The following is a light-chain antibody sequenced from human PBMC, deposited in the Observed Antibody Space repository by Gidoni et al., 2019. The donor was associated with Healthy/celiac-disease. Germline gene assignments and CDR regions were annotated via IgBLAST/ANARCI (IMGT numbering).Light chain of an antibody. V-gene: IGKV3-20*01. J-gene: IGKJ2*01. Sequence: EMVLTQSPGTLSLSPGERATLSFRASQSVGTAYLAWYQQKPGQAPRLLIYGTSSRATGIPDRFSGSGSGTDFTLTISRLEPEDFAVYYCQQYGSSPYTFGQGTKLEIK. CDR1: QSVGTAY. CDR3: QQYGSSPYT. CDR2: GTS.